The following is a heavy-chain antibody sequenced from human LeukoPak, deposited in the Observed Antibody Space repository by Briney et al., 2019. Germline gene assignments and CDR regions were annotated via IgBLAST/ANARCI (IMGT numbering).Heavy chain of an antibody. V-gene: IGHV3-74*01. CDR1: GFTFRNYG. CDR3: VRDGQQLEFDK. D-gene: IGHD1-1*01. CDR2: IGREGAYT. J-gene: IGHJ4*02. Sequence: GGSLRLSWAASGFTFRNYGRHGFRQTPEKGRVWVSRIGREGAYTSSADSVKGRFIMSRDNDKNTLYVEMTSVKVEDTAVSDCVRDGQQLEFDKWGQGNLVTVSS.